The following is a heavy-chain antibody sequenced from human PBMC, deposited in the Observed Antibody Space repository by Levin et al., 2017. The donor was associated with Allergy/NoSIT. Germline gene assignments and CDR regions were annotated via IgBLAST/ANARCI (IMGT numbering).Heavy chain of an antibody. CDR1: GGSINSYD. Sequence: SETLSLTCTVSGGSINSYDWSGIRQPPGKGLEWIGYIYYSGSTNYNPSLKSRVTISVDTSKNQFSLKLSSVTAADTAVYYCARQRIQITVTTIPYVAFDIWGQGTMVTVSS. V-gene: IGHV4-59*08. CDR3: ARQRIQITVTTIPYVAFDI. J-gene: IGHJ3*02. CDR2: IYYSGST. D-gene: IGHD4-17*01.